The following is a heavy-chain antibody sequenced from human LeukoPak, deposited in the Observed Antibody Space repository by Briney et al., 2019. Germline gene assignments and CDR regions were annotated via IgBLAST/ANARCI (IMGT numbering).Heavy chain of an antibody. J-gene: IGHJ6*03. CDR1: SGSISTSNYY. V-gene: IGHV4-39*07. Sequence: PSETLSLTCTVSSGSISTSNYYWGWVRQPPGKALEWIGNIHYSGSTDYNPSLKSRVTISVDTSKNQFSLKLSSVTAADTAVYYCTRGSIAYYYMDVWGKGTTVTISS. D-gene: IGHD3-22*01. CDR2: IHYSGST. CDR3: TRGSIAYYYMDV.